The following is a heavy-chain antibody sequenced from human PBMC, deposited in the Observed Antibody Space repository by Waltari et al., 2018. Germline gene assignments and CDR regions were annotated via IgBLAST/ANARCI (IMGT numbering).Heavy chain of an antibody. CDR1: GYTFTDYY. V-gene: IGHV1-69-2*01. D-gene: IGHD5-18*01. Sequence: EVQLVQSGAEVKKHGATVKISCKASGYTFTDYYMHWVQQAPGKGLEWMGRVDPEDGETIYAENFQGRVTITADTSTDTAYMELSSLRSEDTAVYYCATQMVDTAMVMGYWGQGTLVTVSS. CDR2: VDPEDGET. CDR3: ATQMVDTAMVMGY. J-gene: IGHJ4*02.